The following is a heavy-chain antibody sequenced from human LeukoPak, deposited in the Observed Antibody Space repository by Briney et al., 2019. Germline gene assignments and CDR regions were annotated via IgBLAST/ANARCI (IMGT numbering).Heavy chain of an antibody. V-gene: IGHV4-59*08. D-gene: IGHD1-26*01. CDR2: VSETGST. CDR1: GGSIRSYN. CDR3: ARQDALGKFPPPYYMDV. J-gene: IGHJ6*03. Sequence: SETLSLTCTVSGGSIRSYNWNWIRQPPGKGLEWIGYVSETGSTNYNSSLENRVTLSLDTSKSQISLNLRSATVADTAVYYCARQDALGKFPPPYYMDVWGKGTSVIVS.